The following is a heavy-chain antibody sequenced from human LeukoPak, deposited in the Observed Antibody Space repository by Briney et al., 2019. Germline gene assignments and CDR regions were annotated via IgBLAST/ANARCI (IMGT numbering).Heavy chain of an antibody. CDR2: IYHSGST. D-gene: IGHD6-13*01. CDR1: GGSISSGGYS. CDR3: ARVSWAAQIDY. J-gene: IGHJ4*02. Sequence: TLSLTCAVSGGSISSGGYSWSWIRQPPGKGLEWIGYIYHSGSTNYNPSLKSRVTISVDKSKNQFSLKLSSVTAADTAVYYCARVSWAAQIDYWGQGTLVTVSS. V-gene: IGHV4-30-2*01.